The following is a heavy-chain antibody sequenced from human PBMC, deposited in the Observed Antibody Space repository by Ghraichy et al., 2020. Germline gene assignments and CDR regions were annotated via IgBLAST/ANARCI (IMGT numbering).Heavy chain of an antibody. CDR3: ARVPHSGYYYYMDV. CDR1: GGSISGGISY. CDR2: IYPSGST. Sequence: SQTLSLTCSVSGGSISGGISYWSWIRQPAGEGLEWIGRIYPSGSTNYNPSLKSRVTMSLDMSKNQFSLQLSSVTAADTAVYYCARVPHSGYYYYMDVWGQGTKVTVSS. D-gene: IGHD3-10*01. J-gene: IGHJ6*03. V-gene: IGHV4-61*02.